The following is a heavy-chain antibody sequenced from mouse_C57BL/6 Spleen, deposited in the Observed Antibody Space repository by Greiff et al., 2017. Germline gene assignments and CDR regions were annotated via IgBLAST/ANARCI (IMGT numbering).Heavy chain of an antibody. V-gene: IGHV1-39*01. J-gene: IGHJ2*01. D-gene: IGHD1-1*01. CDR2: INPNYGTT. CDR3: ARSLYYYGSNPHYFDY. CDR1: GYSFTDYN. Sequence: VQLKESGPELVKPGASVKISCKASGYSFTDYNMNWVKQSNGKSLEWIGVINPNYGTTSYHQKFKGKATLTVDQSSSTAYMQLNSLTSEDAAVYYYARSLYYYGSNPHYFDYWGQGTTLTVSS.